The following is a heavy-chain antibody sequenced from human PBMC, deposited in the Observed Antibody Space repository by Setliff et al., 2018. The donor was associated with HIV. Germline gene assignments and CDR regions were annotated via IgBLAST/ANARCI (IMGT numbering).Heavy chain of an antibody. V-gene: IGHV4-61*08. CDR2: VSASGTT. J-gene: IGHJ4*02. D-gene: IGHD7-27*01. CDR3: ATDLHWAFDY. CDR1: GGSINTGGYY. Sequence: SETLSLTCVVSGGSINTGGYYWTWIRQVPGKGLEWIGYVSASGTTKYNPSLQSRVTISGDSSKNSLYLQMNSLRAEDAAVYYCATDLHWAFDYWGQGSLVTVSS.